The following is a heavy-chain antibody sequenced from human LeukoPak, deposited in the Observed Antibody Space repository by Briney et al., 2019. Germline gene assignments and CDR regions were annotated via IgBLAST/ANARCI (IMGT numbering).Heavy chain of an antibody. V-gene: IGHV4-34*01. J-gene: IGHJ3*02. Sequence: SETLSLTCAVYGGSFSGYYWSWIRQPPGKGLEWIGEINHSGSTNYNPSLKSRVTISVDTSKNQFSLKLSSVTAADTAVYYCARTSDDAFDIWGQGTMVTVSS. CDR1: GGSFSGYY. CDR3: ARTSDDAFDI. CDR2: INHSGST.